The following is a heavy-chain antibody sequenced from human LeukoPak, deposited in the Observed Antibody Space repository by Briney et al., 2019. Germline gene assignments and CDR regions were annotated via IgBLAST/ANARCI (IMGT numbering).Heavy chain of an antibody. CDR3: ARGPPFDP. V-gene: IGHV3-66*01. J-gene: IGHJ5*02. CDR1: TFTVSDTF. CDR2: MYTGGGT. Sequence: GGSLRLSCVGLTFTVSDTFMSWVRQAPGRGLDWVSTMYTGGGTDYADSVKGRFTISRDSSKNTVYLQMNSLRDEDTAVYYCARGPPFDPWGQGTLVTVSS.